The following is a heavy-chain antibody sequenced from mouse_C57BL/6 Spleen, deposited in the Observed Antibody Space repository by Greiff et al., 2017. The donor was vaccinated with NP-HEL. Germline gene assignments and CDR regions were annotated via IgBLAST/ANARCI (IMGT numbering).Heavy chain of an antibody. V-gene: IGHV10-3*01. CDR3: VRGYCGSSSYWYFDV. J-gene: IGHJ1*03. Sequence: GGGMVQPKGSLKLSCAASGFTFNTYAMHLVRQAPGTGLEWVARIRSKSSNYATYYADSVKDRFTISRENSQSMHYLQMNNLKTEDTAMYYCVRGYCGSSSYWYFDVWGTGTTVTVSS. D-gene: IGHD1-1*01. CDR2: IRSKSSNYAT. CDR1: GFTFNTYA.